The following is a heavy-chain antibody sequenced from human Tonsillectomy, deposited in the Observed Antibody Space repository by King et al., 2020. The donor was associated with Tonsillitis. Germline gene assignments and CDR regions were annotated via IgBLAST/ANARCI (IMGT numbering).Heavy chain of an antibody. CDR2: IYPGDSDT. J-gene: IGHJ6*02. V-gene: IGHV5-51*01. D-gene: IGHD2-2*01. CDR3: ASLSSTWPHHYYDRDV. Sequence: QLVQSGAEVKKPGESLKISCKGSGYSFTSYWIAWVRQMPGKGLEWMGIIYPGDSDTRYSPSTNGQVTIPADKSISTAYLQWSSLKASDTATYYCASLSSTWPHHYYDRDVWGQGTTVTVSS. CDR1: GYSFTSYW.